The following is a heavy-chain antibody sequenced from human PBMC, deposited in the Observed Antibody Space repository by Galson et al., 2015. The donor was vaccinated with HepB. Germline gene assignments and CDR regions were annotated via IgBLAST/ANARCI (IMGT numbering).Heavy chain of an antibody. Sequence: SLRLSCAASGFTFSSYSMNWVRQAPGRGLEWVSSISSSSSYIYYADSVKGRFTISRDNAKNSLYLQMNSLRAEDTAVYYCARLAGIGYCSGGSCYEYGYFDLWGRGTLVTVSS. J-gene: IGHJ2*01. CDR1: GFTFSSYS. CDR2: ISSSSSYI. D-gene: IGHD2-15*01. V-gene: IGHV3-21*01. CDR3: ARLAGIGYCSGGSCYEYGYFDL.